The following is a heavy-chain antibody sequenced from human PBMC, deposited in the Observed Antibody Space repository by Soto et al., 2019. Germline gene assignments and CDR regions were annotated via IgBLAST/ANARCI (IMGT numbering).Heavy chain of an antibody. CDR3: ARDGYNRIPPAFDI. CDR2: IIPIFGTA. V-gene: IGHV1-69*13. D-gene: IGHD5-12*01. Sequence: SVKVSCKASGGTFSSYAISWVRQAPGQGLEWMGGIIPIFGTANYAQKFQGRVTITADESTSTAYMELSSLRSEDTAVYYCARDGYNRIPPAFDIWGQGTMVPVSS. CDR1: GGTFSSYA. J-gene: IGHJ3*02.